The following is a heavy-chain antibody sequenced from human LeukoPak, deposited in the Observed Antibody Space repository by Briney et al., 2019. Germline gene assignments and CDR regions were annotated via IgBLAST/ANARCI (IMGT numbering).Heavy chain of an antibody. Sequence: QTGGSLRLSCAVSGITLSNYGMSWVRQAPGKGLEWVAGISDRGSRTNYADSVKGRFTISTDHPKNTLYLQMNSLRAEDTAVYFCAKRGVVIRVILVGFHKEAYYFDSWGQGALVTVPS. CDR2: ISDRGSRT. CDR1: GITLSNYG. D-gene: IGHD3-22*01. J-gene: IGHJ4*02. CDR3: AKRGVVIRVILVGFHKEAYYFDS. V-gene: IGHV3-23*01.